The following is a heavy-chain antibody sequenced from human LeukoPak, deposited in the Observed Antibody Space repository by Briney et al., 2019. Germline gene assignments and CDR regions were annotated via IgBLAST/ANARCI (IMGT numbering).Heavy chain of an antibody. Sequence: GGSLRLSCAASGFTVSSNYMSWVRQAPGKGLEWVSVIYSGGSTYYADSVKGRFTISRDDSKNTLYLQMNSLRAEDTAVYYCAKDPVPLMVATSGFDYWGQGTLVTVSS. J-gene: IGHJ4*02. CDR1: GFTVSSNY. CDR2: IYSGGST. D-gene: IGHD5-12*01. V-gene: IGHV3-53*01. CDR3: AKDPVPLMVATSGFDY.